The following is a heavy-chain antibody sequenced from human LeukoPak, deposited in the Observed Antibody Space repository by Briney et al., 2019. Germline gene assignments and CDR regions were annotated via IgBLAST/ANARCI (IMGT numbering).Heavy chain of an antibody. D-gene: IGHD3-16*01. CDR1: GYTFSTYH. J-gene: IGHJ4*02. CDR2: ISPSNGNT. Sequence: ASLKVSCKASGYTFSTYHMNWVRQAPGQGLERMGTISPSNGNTNYAQSFRGRVTMTRDTSTSTVYMELTSLTSEDTAVYYCVREASGGYFDYWGQGTQVTVSS. CDR3: VREASGGYFDY. V-gene: IGHV1-46*01.